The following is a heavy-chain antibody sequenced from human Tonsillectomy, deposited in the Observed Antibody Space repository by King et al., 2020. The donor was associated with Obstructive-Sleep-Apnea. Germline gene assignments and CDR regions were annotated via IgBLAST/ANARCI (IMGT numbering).Heavy chain of an antibody. CDR1: GFTFRSYA. V-gene: IGHV3-23*04. J-gene: IGHJ6*02. Sequence: VQLVESGGGLVQPGGSLRLSCAVSGFTFRSYAMNWVRQAPGKGLEWVSTLSGSDGSTYYADSVKGRFTISRDNSKNTLYLQMNSLRVGDTAEYYFAKVSRDGGIVEVPTAKEYYYYYYDLDVWGQGTTVTVSS. CDR2: LSGSDGST. CDR3: AKVSRDGGIVEVPTAKEYYYYYYDLDV. D-gene: IGHD2-2*01.